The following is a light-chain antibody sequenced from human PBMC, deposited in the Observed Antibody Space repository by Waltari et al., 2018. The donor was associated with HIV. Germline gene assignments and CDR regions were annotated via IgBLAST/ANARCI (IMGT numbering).Light chain of an antibody. V-gene: IGLV2-11*01. CDR3: CSYGGSYTWV. CDR2: DLI. J-gene: IGLJ3*02. CDR1: SRDVGGYNY. Sequence: QSALTQPRSVSGSPGQSVTISCTGTSRDVGGYNYVSWYQQPPGKAPKLMIYDLIKRPSGVPARFSASKSGHTASLTISGLQAEDEADYYCCSYGGSYTWVFGGGTKLTVL.